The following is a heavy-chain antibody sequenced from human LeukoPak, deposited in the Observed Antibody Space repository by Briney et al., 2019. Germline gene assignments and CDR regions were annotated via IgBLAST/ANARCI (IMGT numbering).Heavy chain of an antibody. CDR3: ARRCSGYDEMDY. J-gene: IGHJ4*02. CDR2: MNPNSGNT. V-gene: IGHV1-8*01. CDR1: GYTFTSYD. D-gene: IGHD5-12*01. Sequence: ASVKVSCTASGYTFTSYDINWVRQATGQGLEWMGWMNPNSGNTGYAQKFQGRVTMTRNTCISTAYMELSSLRSEDTAAYYCARRCSGYDEMDYWGQGTLVTVSS.